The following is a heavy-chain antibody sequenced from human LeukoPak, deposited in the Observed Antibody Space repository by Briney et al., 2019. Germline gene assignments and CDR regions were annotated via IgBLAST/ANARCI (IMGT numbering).Heavy chain of an antibody. CDR2: INHSGST. V-gene: IGHV4-34*01. J-gene: IGHJ4*02. Sequence: SETLSLTCAVYGGSFSGYYWSWIRQPPGKGLEWIGEINHSGSTNYNPSLKSRVTISVDTSKNQFSLKLSSVTAAVTAVYYCARGTPELDYWGQGTLVTVSS. CDR3: ARGTPELDY. CDR1: GGSFSGYY.